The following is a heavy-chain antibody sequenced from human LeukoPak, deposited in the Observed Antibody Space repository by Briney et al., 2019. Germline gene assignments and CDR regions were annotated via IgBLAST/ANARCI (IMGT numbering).Heavy chain of an antibody. D-gene: IGHD6-13*01. J-gene: IGHJ5*02. CDR1: GFTFSAYA. CDR2: ISGSGGTT. V-gene: IGHV3-23*01. CDR3: AREIAAAGIMNWFDP. Sequence: GGSLRLSCAASGFTFSAYAMSWVRQAPEKGLEWVSAISGSGGTTYYADSVKGRFTISRDNSKNTLYLRMNSLRADDTAVYYCAREIAAAGIMNWFDPWGQGTLVTVSS.